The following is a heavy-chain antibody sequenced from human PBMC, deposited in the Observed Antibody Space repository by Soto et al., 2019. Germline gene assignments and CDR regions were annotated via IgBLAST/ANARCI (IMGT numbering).Heavy chain of an antibody. D-gene: IGHD2-2*01. Sequence: RGESLKISCKGSGYSFTNYWIGWVRQMPGKGLEWMGIIYPGDSDTTYSPSFQGQVTISVDKSISTAYLQWSSLKASDTAMYYCARPGYCSRTECSDFDYWGQGTQVTVTS. CDR3: ARPGYCSRTECSDFDY. J-gene: IGHJ4*02. CDR1: GYSFTNYW. CDR2: IYPGDSDT. V-gene: IGHV5-51*01.